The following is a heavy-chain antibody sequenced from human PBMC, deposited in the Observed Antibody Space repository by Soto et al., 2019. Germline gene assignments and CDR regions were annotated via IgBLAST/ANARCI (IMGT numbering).Heavy chain of an antibody. CDR2: IRDSAGST. CDR3: VTAVAGFFDY. J-gene: IGHJ4*02. Sequence: GGSLRLSCAASGFTFSSYAMGWVRQAPGKGLEWVSTIRDSAGSTYYADSVKGRFTISRDDSKNTLYLQMNSLTFEDTAVYYCVTAVAGFFDYWGQGTLVTVS. CDR1: GFTFSSYA. D-gene: IGHD6-19*01. V-gene: IGHV3-23*01.